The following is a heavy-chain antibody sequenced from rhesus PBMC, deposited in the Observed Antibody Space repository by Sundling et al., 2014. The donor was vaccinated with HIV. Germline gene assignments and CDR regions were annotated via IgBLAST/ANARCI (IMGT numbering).Heavy chain of an antibody. CDR1: GASISSNY. Sequence: QVQLQESGPGLVKPSETLPLTCAVSGASISSNYWSWIRQAPGMGLEWIGRISGSGGSSDYNPSLKSRVTISIDTSKNQFSLRLNSVTAADTAVYFCARERGVRVFDYWGQGVLVTVSS. CDR3: ARERGVRVFDY. D-gene: IGHD3-34*01. CDR2: ISGSGGSS. J-gene: IGHJ4*01. V-gene: IGHV4S2*01.